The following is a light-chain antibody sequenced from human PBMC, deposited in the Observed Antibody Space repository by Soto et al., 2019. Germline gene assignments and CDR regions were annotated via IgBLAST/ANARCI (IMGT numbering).Light chain of an antibody. CDR1: QSISNY. CDR3: QKYNTVPRT. J-gene: IGKJ1*01. Sequence: IQMTQSPSSLSAFVGDRVTITCRASQSISNYLNWYQQKPGKAPKLLIYAASSLQSGVPSRFSGSGSGTDFTLTISSLQPEDVATYYCQKYNTVPRTFGQGTKVEI. CDR2: AAS. V-gene: IGKV1-39*01.